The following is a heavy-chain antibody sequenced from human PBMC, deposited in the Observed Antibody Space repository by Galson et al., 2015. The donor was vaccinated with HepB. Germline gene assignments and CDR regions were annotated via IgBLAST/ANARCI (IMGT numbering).Heavy chain of an antibody. V-gene: IGHV3-11*04. CDR1: GFTFSDYY. J-gene: IGHJ6*02. CDR2: ISSSGSTI. D-gene: IGHD1-1*01. CDR3: ARATPLPNESMDV. Sequence: SLRLSCAASGFTFSDYYMSWIRQAPGKGLEWVSYISSSGSTIYYADSVKGRFTISRDNAKNSLYLQMNSLRAEDTAVYYCARATPLPNESMDVWGQGTTVTVSS.